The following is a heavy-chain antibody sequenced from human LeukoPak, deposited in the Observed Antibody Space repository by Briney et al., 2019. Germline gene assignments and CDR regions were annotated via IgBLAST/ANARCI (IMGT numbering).Heavy chain of an antibody. D-gene: IGHD6-25*01. J-gene: IGHJ4*02. V-gene: IGHV1-18*01. Sequence: ASVKVSCKASGGTFSSYAISWVRQAPGQGLEWMGWISAYNGNTNYAQKLQGRVTMTTDTSTSTAYMELRSLRSDDTAVYYCARRESPGGSSGPYWGQGTLVTVSS. CDR1: GGTFSSYA. CDR3: ARRESPGGSSGPY. CDR2: ISAYNGNT.